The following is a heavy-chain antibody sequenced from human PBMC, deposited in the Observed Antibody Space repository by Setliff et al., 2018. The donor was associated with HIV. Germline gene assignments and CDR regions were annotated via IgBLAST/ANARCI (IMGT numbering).Heavy chain of an antibody. J-gene: IGHJ4*02. D-gene: IGHD3-16*01. Sequence: SETLSLTCTVSGGSISSGSYYWNWIRQPAGKGLEWIGRISASGNTNYNPSLKSRVTISLDTSKNQFSLNVNSVTAADTAVYYCARTPSRGGFDYWGQGTLVTVSS. CDR2: ISASGNT. CDR3: ARTPSRGGFDY. CDR1: GGSISSGSYY. V-gene: IGHV4-61*02.